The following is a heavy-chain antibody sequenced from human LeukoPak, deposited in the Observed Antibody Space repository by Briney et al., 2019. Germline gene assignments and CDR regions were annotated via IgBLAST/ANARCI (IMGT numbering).Heavy chain of an antibody. D-gene: IGHD3-3*01. CDR1: GFTFSSYW. CDR3: ARAVYYDFLPYAFDI. J-gene: IGHJ3*02. V-gene: IGHV3-30-3*01. Sequence: GGSLRLSCAASGFTFSSYWMSWVRQAPGKGLEWVAVISYDGSNKYYADSVKGRFTISRDNAKNSLYLQMNSLRAEDTAVYYCARAVYYDFLPYAFDIWGQGTMVTVSS. CDR2: ISYDGSNK.